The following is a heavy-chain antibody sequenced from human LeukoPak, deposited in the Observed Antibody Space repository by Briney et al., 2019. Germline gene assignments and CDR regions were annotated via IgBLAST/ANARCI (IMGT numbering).Heavy chain of an antibody. CDR3: ARGGRILWFGESSTRGYYYYMDV. D-gene: IGHD3-10*01. CDR1: GGSFSGYY. V-gene: IGHV4-34*01. J-gene: IGHJ6*03. CDR2: INHSGST. Sequence: PSETPSLTCAVSGGSFSGYYWSWIRQPPGKGLEWIGEINHSGSTNYNPSLKSRVTISVDTSKNQFSLKLSSVTAADTAVYYCARGGRILWFGESSTRGYYYYMDVWGKGTTVTVSS.